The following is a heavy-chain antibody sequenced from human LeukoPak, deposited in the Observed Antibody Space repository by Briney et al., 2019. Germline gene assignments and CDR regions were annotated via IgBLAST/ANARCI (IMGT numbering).Heavy chain of an antibody. CDR1: GGSISSYY. J-gene: IGHJ6*02. V-gene: IGHV4-59*01. Sequence: SETLSLTCTVSGGSISSYYWSWIRQPPGKGLEWIGYIYYSGSTNYNPSLKSRVTISVDTSKNQFSLKLSSVTAADTAVYYCARAPASWSGYSPYYYYYYGMDVWGQGTTVTVSS. CDR3: ARAPASWSGYSPYYYYYYGMDV. CDR2: IYYSGST. D-gene: IGHD3-3*01.